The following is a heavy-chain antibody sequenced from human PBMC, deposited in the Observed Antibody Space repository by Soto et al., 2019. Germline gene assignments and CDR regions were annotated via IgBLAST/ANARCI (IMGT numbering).Heavy chain of an antibody. CDR3: AVSTVTTRGWFDP. CDR1: GGSFSGYY. D-gene: IGHD4-17*01. CDR2: INHSGST. J-gene: IGHJ5*02. V-gene: IGHV4-34*01. Sequence: QVQLQQWGAGLLKPSETLSLTCAVYGGSFSGYYWSWIRQPPGKGLEWIGEINHSGSTNYNPSLKSRVXTSXDXSKNQFSLKLSSVTAADTAVYYCAVSTVTTRGWFDPWGQGTLVTVSS.